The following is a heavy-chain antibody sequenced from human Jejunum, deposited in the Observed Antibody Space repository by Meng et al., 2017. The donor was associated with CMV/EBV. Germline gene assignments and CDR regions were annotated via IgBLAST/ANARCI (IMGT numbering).Heavy chain of an antibody. CDR2: ISNRASAI. V-gene: IGHV3-48*03. Sequence: LSCVGSGFIFSNYEMSWVRQAPGKGLEWISFISNRASAIYYADSVKGRFTVSRDNAKNSLYLQMNNLRVEDTAVYYCARDTAPVPFWGQGTLVTVSS. D-gene: IGHD5-18*01. J-gene: IGHJ4*02. CDR1: GFIFSNYE. CDR3: ARDTAPVPF.